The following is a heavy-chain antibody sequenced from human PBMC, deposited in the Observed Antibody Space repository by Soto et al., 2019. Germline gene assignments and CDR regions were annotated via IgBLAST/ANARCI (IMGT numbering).Heavy chain of an antibody. D-gene: IGHD3-10*01. J-gene: IGHJ4*02. CDR1: GGSISSSRYY. V-gene: IGHV4-39*01. CDR2: IFYSGNT. Sequence: QLQLQESGPGLVKPSETLSLPCTVSGGSISSSRYYWGWIRQPPGKGLEGIGCIFYSGNTYSSPSIKSHFTISIDTSENPYSLKLSSVTAADTAVYYCASLYGSVSYYLDYWGQGTLVTVSS. CDR3: ASLYGSVSYYLDY.